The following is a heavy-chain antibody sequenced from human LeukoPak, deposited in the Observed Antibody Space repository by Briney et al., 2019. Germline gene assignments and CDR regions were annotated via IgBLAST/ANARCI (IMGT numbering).Heavy chain of an antibody. J-gene: IGHJ4*02. CDR2: IIPIFGTA. Sequence: ASVKVSCKASGGTFSSYAISWVRQAPGQGLEWMGGIIPIFGTANCAQKFQGRVTITTDESTSTAYMELSSLRSEDTAVYYCARGGYDSSGYRVGGFDYWGQGTLVTVSS. CDR3: ARGGYDSSGYRVGGFDY. CDR1: GGTFSSYA. D-gene: IGHD3-22*01. V-gene: IGHV1-69*05.